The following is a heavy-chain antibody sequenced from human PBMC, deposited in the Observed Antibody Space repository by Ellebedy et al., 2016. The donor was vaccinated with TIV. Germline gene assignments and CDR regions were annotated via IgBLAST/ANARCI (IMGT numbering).Heavy chain of an antibody. V-gene: IGHV3-7*03. CDR2: IKQDGSLR. CDR1: GFTFSAHW. Sequence: GESLKISXAASGFTFSAHWMHWVRQAPGKGLEWVANIKQDGSLRYYVDSVRGRFPISRDNAQNSLYLQMNSLRAEDAAVYYCARWSLPFDYWGQGALVTVSS. D-gene: IGHD1-26*01. J-gene: IGHJ4*02. CDR3: ARWSLPFDY.